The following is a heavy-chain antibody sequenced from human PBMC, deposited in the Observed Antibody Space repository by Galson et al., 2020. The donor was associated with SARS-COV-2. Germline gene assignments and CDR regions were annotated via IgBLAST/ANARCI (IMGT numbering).Heavy chain of an antibody. CDR1: GYTFTGYY. V-gene: IGHV1-2*02. CDR2: INPNSGGP. J-gene: IGHJ5*02. CDR3: ARGNDYVWGRPWFDP. Sequence: ASVKVSCKASGYTFTGYYMHWVRQAPGQGLEWMGWINPNSGGPNYAQKFQGRVTMTRDTSISTAYIEMSRLRSDDTAVYYCARGNDYVWGRPWFDPWGQGTLVTVSS. D-gene: IGHD3-16*01.